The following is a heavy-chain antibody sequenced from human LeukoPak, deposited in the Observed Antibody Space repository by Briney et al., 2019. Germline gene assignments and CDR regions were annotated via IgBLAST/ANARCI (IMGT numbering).Heavy chain of an antibody. Sequence: GGSLRLSCAASGFTFSDYNMNWVRQAPGKGLEWVSAISGSGGSTYYADSVKGRFTISRDNSKNTLYLQMNSLRAEDTAVYYCARSQFSGGISDAFDIWGQGTMVTVSS. D-gene: IGHD6-13*01. CDR3: ARSQFSGGISDAFDI. CDR2: ISGSGGST. V-gene: IGHV3-23*01. J-gene: IGHJ3*02. CDR1: GFTFSDYN.